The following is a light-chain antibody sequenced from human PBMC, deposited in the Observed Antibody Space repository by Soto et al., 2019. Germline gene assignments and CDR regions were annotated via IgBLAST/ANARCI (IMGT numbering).Light chain of an antibody. Sequence: QSVLTQPASLSGSPGQSITISCTGTSSDVGGYNYVSWYQQHPGKAPKLILYDVNNRPSGVSDRFSGFKSGNTASLTISGLQVEDEADYYCSSYTSSTTDVFGTGTKVTVL. CDR2: DVN. CDR3: SSYTSSTTDV. CDR1: SSDVGGYNY. V-gene: IGLV2-14*01. J-gene: IGLJ1*01.